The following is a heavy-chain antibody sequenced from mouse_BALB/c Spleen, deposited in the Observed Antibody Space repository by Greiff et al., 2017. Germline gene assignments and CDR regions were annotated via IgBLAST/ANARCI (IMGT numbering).Heavy chain of an antibody. J-gene: IGHJ4*01. CDR3: ARRDGYDDAMDY. Sequence: QVQLKQSGAELARPGASVKMSCKASGYTFTSYTMHWVKQRPGQGLEWIGYINPSSGYTNYNQKFKDKATLTADKSSSTAYMQLSSLTSEDSAVYYCARRDGYDDAMDYWGQGTSVTVSS. D-gene: IGHD2-2*01. V-gene: IGHV1-4*01. CDR2: INPSSGYT. CDR1: GYTFTSYT.